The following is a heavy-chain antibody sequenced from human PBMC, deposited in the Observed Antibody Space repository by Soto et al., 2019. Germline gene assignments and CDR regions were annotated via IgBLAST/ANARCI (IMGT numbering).Heavy chain of an antibody. CDR2: IDPSDSYT. V-gene: IGHV5-10-1*01. Sequence: PGESLKISCRGSGHSFTRYWISWVRQMPGKGLEWMGRIDPSDSYTNYSPSFQGHVTISADKSISTAYLQWSSLKASDTAMYYCARPLNTSGYLFYYGMDVWGQGTTVTVSS. J-gene: IGHJ6*02. CDR3: ARPLNTSGYLFYYGMDV. D-gene: IGHD5-12*01. CDR1: GHSFTRYW.